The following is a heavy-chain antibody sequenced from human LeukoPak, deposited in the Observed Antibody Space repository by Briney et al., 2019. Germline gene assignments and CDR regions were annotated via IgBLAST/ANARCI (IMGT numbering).Heavy chain of an antibody. V-gene: IGHV1-2*04. CDR2: INPNSGDT. CDR3: ARHAPYLFGELKVGYFDY. Sequence: ASVKVSCKASGYTFTGYYMHWVRQAPGQGLEWMGWINPNSGDTSYAQKFQDWVTMTRDTSISTAYMELSRLRSDDTAVYYCARHAPYLFGELKVGYFDYWGQGTLVTVSS. J-gene: IGHJ4*02. D-gene: IGHD3-10*02. CDR1: GYTFTGYY.